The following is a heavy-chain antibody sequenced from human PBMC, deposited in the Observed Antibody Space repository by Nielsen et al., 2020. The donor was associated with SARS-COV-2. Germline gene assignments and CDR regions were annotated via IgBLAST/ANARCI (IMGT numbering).Heavy chain of an antibody. V-gene: IGHV3-13*04. Sequence: ESLKISCSASGFTFSIYYMHLVRQATGKGLELVSAIGTAGDTYYPGSVKGRFTISRDTSKNTLYLQMNSLRAEDTAVYYCARRGEMMITFAFDIWGQGTMVTVSS. J-gene: IGHJ3*02. CDR2: IGTAGDT. CDR3: ARRGEMMITFAFDI. D-gene: IGHD3-16*01. CDR1: GFTFSIYY.